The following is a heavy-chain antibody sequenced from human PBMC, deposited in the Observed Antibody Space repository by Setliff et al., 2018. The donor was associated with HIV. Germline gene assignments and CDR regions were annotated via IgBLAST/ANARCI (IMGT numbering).Heavy chain of an antibody. J-gene: IGHJ3*02. CDR1: GDSISSGGYY. D-gene: IGHD6-6*01. V-gene: IGHV4-31*03. CDR2: IYYSGST. Sequence: PSETLSLTCTVSGDSISSGGYYWTWIRQHPGKGLEWIGYIYYSGSTDYNPPLKSRVTISLDKSRSQFSLRLSSVTAADTAVYYCARVSSSSSGNAFDIWGQGTMVTV. CDR3: ARVSSSSSGNAFDI.